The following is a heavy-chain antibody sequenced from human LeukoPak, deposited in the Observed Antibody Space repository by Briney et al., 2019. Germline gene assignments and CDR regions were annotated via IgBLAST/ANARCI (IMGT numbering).Heavy chain of an antibody. CDR2: ISSSSSYI. Sequence: GGSLRLSCAASGFTFSTYSMNWVRQAPGKGLEWVSSISSSSSYIYYADSVKGRFTISRDNAKSSLYLQMNSLRAEDTAVYYCARDERGYCSSTNCYAAVDYWGQGTLVTVSS. J-gene: IGHJ4*02. CDR3: ARDERGYCSSTNCYAAVDY. V-gene: IGHV3-21*01. CDR1: GFTFSTYS. D-gene: IGHD2-2*01.